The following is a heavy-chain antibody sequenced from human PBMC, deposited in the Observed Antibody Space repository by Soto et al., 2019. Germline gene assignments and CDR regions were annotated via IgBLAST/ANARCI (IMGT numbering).Heavy chain of an antibody. J-gene: IGHJ3*02. D-gene: IGHD4-17*01. CDR1: GFSLSGYA. Sequence: PGGFLTLACAASGFSLSGYAMNWVRQAPGRGLEWVSAINGRGFKTYYADSVKGRFTISRDNSKNTLYLQMNSLRVEDTAIYYCAKEDFGDFDIWGQGTMVTVSS. V-gene: IGHV3-23*01. CDR2: INGRGFKT. CDR3: AKEDFGDFDI.